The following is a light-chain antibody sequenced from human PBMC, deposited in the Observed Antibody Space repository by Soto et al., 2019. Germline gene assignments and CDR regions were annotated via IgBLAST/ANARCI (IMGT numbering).Light chain of an antibody. V-gene: IGLV2-14*01. CDR3: SSYTRSSTRV. Sequence: QSALTQPASVSGSPGQSITISCTGTSSDVGGYNYVSWYQQHPGKAPKLMIDEVSNRPSGVSNRFSGSKSGNTASLTISGLQAEDEDDYYCSSYTRSSTRVFGGGTKLTVL. J-gene: IGLJ3*02. CDR2: EVS. CDR1: SSDVGGYNY.